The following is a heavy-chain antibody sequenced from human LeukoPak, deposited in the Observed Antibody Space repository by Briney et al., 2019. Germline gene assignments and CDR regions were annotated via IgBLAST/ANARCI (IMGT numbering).Heavy chain of an antibody. CDR3: ARLDDNSGYYSYFDY. V-gene: IGHV5-51*01. Sequence: RRGESLKISCKGSGYSFTSYWIGWVRRMPGKGLEWMGIIYPGDSDTRYSPSFQGQVTISADKSISTAYLQWSSLKASDTAMYYCARLDDNSGYYSYFDYWGQGTLVTVSS. CDR1: GYSFTSYW. J-gene: IGHJ4*02. CDR2: IYPGDSDT. D-gene: IGHD3-22*01.